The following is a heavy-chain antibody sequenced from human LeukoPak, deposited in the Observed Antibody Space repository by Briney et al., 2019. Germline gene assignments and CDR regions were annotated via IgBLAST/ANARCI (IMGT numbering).Heavy chain of an antibody. Sequence: GGALRLSCAASGFTFSRDWMHWVRQAPGKGRVWVSRISDDGSITTYADAVQGRFTISRDNAKSTVFLQMNSLSVEDTAVYYCANLGYSDGGQGTLVTVSS. J-gene: IGHJ4*02. V-gene: IGHV3-74*03. D-gene: IGHD5-12*01. CDR3: ANLGYSD. CDR2: ISDDGSIT. CDR1: GFTFSRDW.